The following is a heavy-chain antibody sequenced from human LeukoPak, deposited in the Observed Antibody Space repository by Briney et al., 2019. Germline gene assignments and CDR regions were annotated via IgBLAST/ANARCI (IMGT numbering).Heavy chain of an antibody. V-gene: IGHV4-31*03. J-gene: IGHJ4*02. CDR1: SGSISSGGYY. CDR3: ARFGSAQSLFDY. CDR2: IYYSGST. D-gene: IGHD2-15*01. Sequence: SETLSLTCTVSSGSISSGGYYWSWIRQHPGKGLEWIGYIYYSGSTYYNPSLKSRVTISVDTSKNQFSLKLSSVTAADTAVYYCARFGSAQSLFDYWGRGTLVTVSS.